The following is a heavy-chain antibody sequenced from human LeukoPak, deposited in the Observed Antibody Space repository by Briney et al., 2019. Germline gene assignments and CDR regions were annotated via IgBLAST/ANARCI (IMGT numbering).Heavy chain of an antibody. D-gene: IGHD3-22*01. CDR1: GFTFSSYE. Sequence: PGGSLRLSCAASGFTFSSYEMNWVRQAPGKGLEWVSYISSSGSTIYYADSVKGRFTFSRDNAKNSLYLQMNSLRAEDTAVYYCARDHSDSSGYYKKKWTKTFDYWGQGTLVTVSS. CDR2: ISSSGSTI. V-gene: IGHV3-48*03. CDR3: ARDHSDSSGYYKKKWTKTFDY. J-gene: IGHJ4*02.